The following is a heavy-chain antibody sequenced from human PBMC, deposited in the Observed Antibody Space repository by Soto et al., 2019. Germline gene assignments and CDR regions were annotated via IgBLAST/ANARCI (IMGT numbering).Heavy chain of an antibody. CDR2: MNPNSGNT. D-gene: IGHD6-13*01. Sequence: ASVKVSCKASGYTFTSYDINWVRQATGQGLEWMGWMNPNSGNTGYAQKFQGRVTMTRNTSISTAYMELSSLRSEDTAVYYCARGGVRLDQLVLGYWGQGTLVTVSS. CDR1: GYTFTSYD. J-gene: IGHJ4*02. CDR3: ARGGVRLDQLVLGY. V-gene: IGHV1-8*01.